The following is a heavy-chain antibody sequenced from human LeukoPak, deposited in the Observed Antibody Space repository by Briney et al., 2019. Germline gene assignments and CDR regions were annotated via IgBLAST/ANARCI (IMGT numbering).Heavy chain of an antibody. J-gene: IGHJ5*02. V-gene: IGHV3-11*06. CDR3: ARSFRYCSSTSCYLDP. Sequence: GGSLTLSCAASGFTFSDYYMSWIRLAPAPGLEWVSYISTSSYTNYADSVKGRFTISRHNAQNSLYLQMNSLRAEDTAVYYCARSFRYCSSTSCYLDPWGQGTLVTVSS. D-gene: IGHD2-2*01. CDR2: ISTSSYT. CDR1: GFTFSDYY.